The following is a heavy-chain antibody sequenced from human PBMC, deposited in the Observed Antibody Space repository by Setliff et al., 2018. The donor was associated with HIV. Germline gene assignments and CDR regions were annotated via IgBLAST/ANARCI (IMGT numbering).Heavy chain of an antibody. CDR3: ARDATSEGYMDV. V-gene: IGHV4-4*08. CDR2: IYTSGKT. J-gene: IGHJ6*03. CDR1: GGSISSHY. Sequence: SETLSLTCTVSGGSISSHYWSWIRQPPGKGLEWIGHIYTSGKTHYSPSLKSRITISADTSKNQLSLNLSSVTAADTAMYFCARDATSEGYMDVWGKGTTVTVSS.